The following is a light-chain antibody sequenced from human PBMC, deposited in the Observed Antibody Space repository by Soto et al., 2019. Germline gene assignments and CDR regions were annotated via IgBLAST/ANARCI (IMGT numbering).Light chain of an antibody. J-gene: IGKJ3*01. CDR1: QSVSSSN. CDR2: GAS. CDR3: QQYCSSPFT. Sequence: EIVLTQSPGTLSLSPGERATLSCRASQSVSSSNLAWYQQKPGQAPRLLIYGASSRATGIPDRFSGSGSGTDFTLTISRLEPEDFAVYYCQQYCSSPFTFGPGTKVDIK. V-gene: IGKV3-20*01.